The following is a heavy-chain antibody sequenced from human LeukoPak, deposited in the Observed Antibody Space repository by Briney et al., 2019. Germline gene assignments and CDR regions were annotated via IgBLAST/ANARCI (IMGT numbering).Heavy chain of an antibody. CDR1: GGPISSSSYY. J-gene: IGHJ3*02. CDR3: ARLHHDAFDI. Sequence: SETLSLTCTVSGGPISSSSYYWGWIRQPPGKGLEWIGYIYYSGSTNYNPSLKSRVTISVDTSKNQFSLKLSSVTAADTAVYYCARLHHDAFDIWGQGTMVTVSS. V-gene: IGHV4-61*05. CDR2: IYYSGST.